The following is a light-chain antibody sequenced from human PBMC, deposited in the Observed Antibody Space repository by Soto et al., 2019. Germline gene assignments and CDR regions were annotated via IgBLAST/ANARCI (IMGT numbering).Light chain of an antibody. CDR3: QHTTDFT. CDR2: DAS. CDR1: SSSKW. Sequence: DIQMTQSPSTLAASVGDTVTMTCRSSSKWLAWYQKKPGKAPKLLIYDASNLERGVPPRFSGSTSGADSTLSITGLQPDDLGTYYCQHTTDFTFGQGTKVEIK. V-gene: IGKV1-5*01. J-gene: IGKJ2*01.